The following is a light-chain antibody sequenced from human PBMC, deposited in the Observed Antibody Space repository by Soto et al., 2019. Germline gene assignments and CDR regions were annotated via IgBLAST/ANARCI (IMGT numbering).Light chain of an antibody. Sequence: EIVLTQSPATLSLSPGERATLSCRASQSVNIFLAWYQQKPGQAPRLLIYDASNRATGIPARFSGSGSGTDFTLTINSLEPEDFAVYSCQQRSNWPPTFGQGTKVEIK. CDR2: DAS. CDR3: QQRSNWPPT. V-gene: IGKV3-11*01. J-gene: IGKJ1*01. CDR1: QSVNIF.